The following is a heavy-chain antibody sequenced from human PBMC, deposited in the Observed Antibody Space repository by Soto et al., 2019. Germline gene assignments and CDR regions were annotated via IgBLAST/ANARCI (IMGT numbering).Heavy chain of an antibody. D-gene: IGHD4-17*01. CDR2: IIPRSATS. V-gene: IGHV1-69*12. CDR3: AREGLGLVPTTVNSDYYYYAMDV. J-gene: IGHJ6*02. CDR1: GDTFSTYT. Sequence: QVQLVQSGAEVKKPGSSVKVSCKASGDTFSTYTITWMRQAPGQGLEWMGGIIPRSATSKYAQKFQGRVTTTADESTSTVYMELRTLRPEDTAVSYCAREGLGLVPTTVNSDYYYYAMDVWGQGTTVTVSS.